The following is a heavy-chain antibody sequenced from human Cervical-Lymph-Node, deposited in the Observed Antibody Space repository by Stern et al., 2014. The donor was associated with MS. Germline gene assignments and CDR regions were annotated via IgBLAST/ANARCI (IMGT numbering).Heavy chain of an antibody. CDR1: GGSFSSSNW. V-gene: IGHV4-4*02. CDR2: ISHSGST. Sequence: QVQLQESGPGLVKRSGTLSLTCTVSGGSFSSSNWWSWVRQTPGKGLEWSGEISHSGSTSYTPCVKSRVTRSIDKYKRQFSLNLISVIAADTAVYYCVYGGFHSPFAYWGQGKLVTVSS. CDR3: VYGGFHSPFAY. J-gene: IGHJ4*02. D-gene: IGHD4-23*01.